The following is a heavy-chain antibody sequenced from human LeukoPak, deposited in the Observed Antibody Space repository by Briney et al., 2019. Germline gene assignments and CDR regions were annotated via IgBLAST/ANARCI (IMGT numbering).Heavy chain of an antibody. CDR3: ASQGYSYGRSAEYFQH. CDR2: VYYSGST. J-gene: IGHJ1*01. V-gene: IGHV4-39*07. CDR1: GGSITRSSYY. D-gene: IGHD5-18*01. Sequence: SETLSLTCTVSGGSITRSSYYWAWIRQPPGKALEWIATVYYSGSTYYNPSLQSRVTISVDTSKNQFSLRLSSVTAADTAVYYCASQGYSYGRSAEYFQHWGQGTLVTVSS.